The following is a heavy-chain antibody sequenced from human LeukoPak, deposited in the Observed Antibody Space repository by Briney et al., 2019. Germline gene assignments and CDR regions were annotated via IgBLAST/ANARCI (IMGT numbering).Heavy chain of an antibody. J-gene: IGHJ4*02. D-gene: IGHD1-20*01. CDR1: GFNLRAYN. CDR2: ISTISSYI. CDR3: ARDDNWNDKPFDF. Sequence: GGSLRLSCAASGFNLRAYNMNWVRQAPGKGLEWVSSISTISSYIYYADSVKGRFTISRDNAENSLYLQMHSLRVEDTALYYCARDDNWNDKPFDFWGQGTLVTVSS. V-gene: IGHV3-21*01.